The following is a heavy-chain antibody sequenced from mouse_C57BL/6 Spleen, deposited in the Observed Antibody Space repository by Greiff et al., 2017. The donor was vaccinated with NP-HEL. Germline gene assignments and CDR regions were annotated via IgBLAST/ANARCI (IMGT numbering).Heavy chain of an antibody. D-gene: IGHD1-1*01. J-gene: IGHJ1*03. CDR3: ASGYYGTWYFDV. CDR1: GFTFSDYG. CDR2: ISSGSSTI. Sequence: EVMLVESGGGLVKPGGSLKLSCAASGFTFSDYGMHWVRQAPEKGLEWVAYISSGSSTIYYADTVKGRFTISRVNAKNTLFLQMTSLRSENTAMYYCASGYYGTWYFDVWGTGTTVTVSS. V-gene: IGHV5-17*01.